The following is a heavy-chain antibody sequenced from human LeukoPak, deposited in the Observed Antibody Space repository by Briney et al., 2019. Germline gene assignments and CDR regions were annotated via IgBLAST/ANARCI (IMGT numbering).Heavy chain of an antibody. CDR3: ARAGDLIIVAMGAFDI. CDR2: IYFGGST. Sequence: SETLSLTCAVSGGSFRSTGYSWSWIRQPPGKGLEWIGFIYFGGSTYYNPSLKSRVTISVDRSKNQFSLKLSSVTAADTAVYYCARAGDLIIVAMGAFDIWGQGTMVTVSS. J-gene: IGHJ3*02. D-gene: IGHD3-10*01. CDR1: GGSFRSTGYS. V-gene: IGHV4-30-2*01.